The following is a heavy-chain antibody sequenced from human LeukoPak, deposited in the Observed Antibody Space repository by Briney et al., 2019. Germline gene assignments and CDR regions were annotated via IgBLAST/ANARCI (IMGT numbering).Heavy chain of an antibody. J-gene: IGHJ4*02. CDR2: IYYSGST. D-gene: IGHD4-11*01. Sequence: PSETLSLTCTVSGGSISSSSYYWGWIRQPPGKGLEWIGSIYYSGSTYYNPSLKSRVTISVDTSKNQFSLKLSSVTAADTAVYYCARRSNSRSYFDYWGQGTLVTVSS. CDR1: GGSISSSSYY. V-gene: IGHV4-39*07. CDR3: ARRSNSRSYFDY.